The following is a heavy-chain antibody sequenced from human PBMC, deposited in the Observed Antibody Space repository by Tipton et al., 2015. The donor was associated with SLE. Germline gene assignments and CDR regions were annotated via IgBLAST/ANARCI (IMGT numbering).Heavy chain of an antibody. CDR1: GYSISSGYY. J-gene: IGHJ6*02. V-gene: IGHV4-38-2*02. CDR3: ARDGYDYIWGSYRYHYYYGMDV. CDR2: IYHSGST. Sequence: TLSLTCAVSGYSISSGYYWGWIRQPPGKGLEWIGSIYHSGSTYYNPSLKSRVTISVDTSKNQFSLKLSSVTAADTAVYYCARDGYDYIWGSYRYHYYYGMDVWGQGTTVTVSS. D-gene: IGHD3-16*02.